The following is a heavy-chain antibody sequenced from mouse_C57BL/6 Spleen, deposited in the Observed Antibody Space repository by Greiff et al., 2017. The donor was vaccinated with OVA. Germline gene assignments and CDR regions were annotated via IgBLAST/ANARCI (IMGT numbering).Heavy chain of an antibody. CDR2: IDPENGDT. V-gene: IGHV14-4*01. D-gene: IGHD1-1*01. J-gene: IGHJ2*01. Sequence: VQLQQSGAELVRPGDSVKLSCTASGFNIKDDYMHWVKQRPEQGLEWIGWIDPENGDTEYASKFQGKATITADTSSNTAYLQLSSLTSEDTAVYYCTTNYYGSSYYFDYWGQGTTLTVSS. CDR3: TTNYYGSSYYFDY. CDR1: GFNIKDDY.